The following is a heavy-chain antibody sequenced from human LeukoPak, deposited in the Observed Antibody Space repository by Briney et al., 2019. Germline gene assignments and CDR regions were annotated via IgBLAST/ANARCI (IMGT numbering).Heavy chain of an antibody. CDR1: GGSLSTYS. J-gene: IGHJ4*02. V-gene: IGHV4-34*01. D-gene: IGHD2-15*01. CDR2: IYYSGST. CDR3: AREYCSGGSCYYFDY. Sequence: SETLSLTCAVYGGSLSTYSWNWIRQPPGKGLEWIGSIYYSGSTYYNPSLKSRVTISVDTSKNQFSLKLSSVTAADTAVYYCAREYCSGGSCYYFDYWGQGTLVTVSS.